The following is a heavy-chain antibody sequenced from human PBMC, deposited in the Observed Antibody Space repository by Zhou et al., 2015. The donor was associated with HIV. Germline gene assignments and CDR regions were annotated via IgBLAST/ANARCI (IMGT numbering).Heavy chain of an antibody. V-gene: IGHV3-11*04. CDR3: AVIVVVPAAIVGVLDY. D-gene: IGHD2-2*01. CDR2: ISSSGSTI. Sequence: QVQLVESGGGLVKPGGPLRLSCAASGFTFSDYYMSWIRQAPGKGLEWVLYISSSGSTIYYADSVKGRFTISRDNAKNSLYLQMNSLRAEDTAVYYCAVIVVVPAAIVGVLDYWGQGTLVTVSS. J-gene: IGHJ4*02. CDR1: GFTFSDYY.